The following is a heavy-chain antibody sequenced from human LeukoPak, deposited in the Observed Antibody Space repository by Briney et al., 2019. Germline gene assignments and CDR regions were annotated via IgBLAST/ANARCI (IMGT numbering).Heavy chain of an antibody. D-gene: IGHD6-19*01. J-gene: IGHJ4*02. V-gene: IGHV3-23*01. CDR2: ISGSGGST. CDR1: GGSFSGYY. CDR3: ARVAGTKCFDY. Sequence: ETLSLTCAVYGGSFSGYYWSWIRQPPGKGLEWVSSISGSGGSTSYADSVKGRFTISRDNSKNTLYLQMNSLRAEDTAIYYCARVAGTKCFDYWGQGTLVTVSS.